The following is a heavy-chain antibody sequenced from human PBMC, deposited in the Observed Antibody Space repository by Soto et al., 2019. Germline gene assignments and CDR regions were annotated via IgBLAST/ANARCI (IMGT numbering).Heavy chain of an antibody. CDR3: ASGGDDLPVPTARQIFYLYYMPV. CDR2: VYDTGRP. J-gene: IGHJ6*03. CDR1: GGSIHRYF. Sequence: SETLSLTCTVSGGSIHRYFWTWVRQAPGKGLEWIGYVYDTGRPDYNPSLGSRVPMSLDTSNNQFTLNLRPVTAADTAVYYCASGGDDLPVPTARQIFYLYYMPVWGQGTTVTVSS. D-gene: IGHD1-1*01. V-gene: IGHV4-59*08.